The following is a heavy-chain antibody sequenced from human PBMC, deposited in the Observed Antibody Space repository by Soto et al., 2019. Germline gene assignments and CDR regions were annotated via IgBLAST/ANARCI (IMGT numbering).Heavy chain of an antibody. CDR3: AHSGVRGVIWSNWFDP. CDR1: GFSLSTSGVG. CDR2: IYWNDDK. Sequence: SGPTLVNPTQTLTLTCTFSGFSLSTSGVGVGWIRQPPGKALEWLALIYWNDDKRYSPSLKSRLTITKDTSKNQVVLTMTNMDPVDTATYYCAHSGVRGVIWSNWFDPWGQGTLVTVSS. J-gene: IGHJ5*02. V-gene: IGHV2-5*01. D-gene: IGHD3-10*01.